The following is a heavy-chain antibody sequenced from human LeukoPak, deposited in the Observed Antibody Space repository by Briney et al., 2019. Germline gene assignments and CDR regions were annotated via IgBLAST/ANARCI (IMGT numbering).Heavy chain of an antibody. V-gene: IGHV1-18*01. D-gene: IGHD2-8*02. Sequence: ASVTVSCKASGYTFTSYGISWVRQGPGQGLEWMGWISAYNGNTNYAQKLQGRVTMTTDTSTSTAYMELRSLRSDDTAVYYCARVLSVHWYYFDYWRQGTLVTVSS. J-gene: IGHJ4*02. CDR1: GYTFTSYG. CDR2: ISAYNGNT. CDR3: ARVLSVHWYYFDY.